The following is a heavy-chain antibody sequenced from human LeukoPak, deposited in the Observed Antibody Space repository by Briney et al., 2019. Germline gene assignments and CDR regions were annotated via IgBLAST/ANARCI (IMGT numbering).Heavy chain of an antibody. CDR2: ISGSGGDT. CDR1: GGSFSGYY. Sequence: LSLTCAVYGGSFSGYYWSWIRQAPGKGLEWVSAISGSGGDTYYADSVKGRFTISRDNAKNSLYLQMNSPRAEDTAVYYCARVVPAANYYYYYGMDVWGQGTTVTVSS. J-gene: IGHJ6*02. V-gene: IGHV3-11*06. CDR3: ARVVPAANYYYYYGMDV. D-gene: IGHD2-2*01.